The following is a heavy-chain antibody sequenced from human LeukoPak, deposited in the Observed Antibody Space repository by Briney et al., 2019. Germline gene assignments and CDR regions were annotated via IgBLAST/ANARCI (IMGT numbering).Heavy chain of an antibody. V-gene: IGHV3-21*01. Sequence: PGGSLRLSCAASGFTFSSYSMNWVRQAPGKGLEWVSSISSSSSYIYYADSVKGRFTISGDNAKNSLYLQMNSLRAEDTAVYYCARASVKLLEWLFQAYYFDYWGQGTLVTVSS. CDR3: ARASVKLLEWLFQAYYFDY. CDR1: GFTFSSYS. D-gene: IGHD3-3*01. J-gene: IGHJ4*02. CDR2: ISSSSSYI.